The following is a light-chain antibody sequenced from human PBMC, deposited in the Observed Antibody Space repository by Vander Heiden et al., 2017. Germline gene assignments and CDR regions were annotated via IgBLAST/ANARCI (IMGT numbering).Light chain of an antibody. J-gene: IGLJ1*01. CDR2: KDN. V-gene: IGLV3-25*03. CDR3: QSADSSDILV. CDR1: ALPKQY. Sequence: SFELTQPPSVSVSPGQTARITCSGDALPKQYAYWYQQKPGQAPVWVIYKDNERPSGIPERFSGSSSGTTVTLTISGVQAEDEADYYCQSADSSDILVFASGTKVTVL.